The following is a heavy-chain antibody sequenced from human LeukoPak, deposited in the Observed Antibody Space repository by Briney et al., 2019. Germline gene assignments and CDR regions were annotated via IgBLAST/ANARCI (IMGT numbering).Heavy chain of an antibody. V-gene: IGHV1-2*02. Sequence: ASVKVSCKASGYTFSSHDIYWVRQAPGQGLEWMGWINPNSGGTNYAQKFQGRVTMTRDTSISTAYMELSRLRSDDTAVYYCARNYYDSSGSPLDYWGQGTLVTVSS. CDR2: INPNSGGT. D-gene: IGHD3-22*01. CDR3: ARNYYDSSGSPLDY. J-gene: IGHJ4*02. CDR1: GYTFSSHD.